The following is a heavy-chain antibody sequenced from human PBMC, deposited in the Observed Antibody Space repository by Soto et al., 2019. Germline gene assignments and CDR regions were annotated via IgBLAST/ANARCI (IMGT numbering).Heavy chain of an antibody. CDR2: INHRGST. CDR1: GGSFIGYY. V-gene: IGHV4-34*01. CDR3: AREGKDDVVNAAMMLAFDI. J-gene: IGHJ3*02. D-gene: IGHD2-2*01. Sequence: PSETLSLTCAVYGGSFIGYYWSWIRQPPGKWLEWIWEINHRGSTNYNPSLKSRVTISVDTSKNQFSLKLGSVTAADTAVYYCAREGKDDVVNAAMMLAFDIWGQGKMVTVSS.